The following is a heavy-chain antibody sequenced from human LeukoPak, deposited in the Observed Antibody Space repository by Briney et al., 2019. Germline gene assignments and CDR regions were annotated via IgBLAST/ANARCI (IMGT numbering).Heavy chain of an antibody. V-gene: IGHV1-2*02. CDR2: INPNSGGT. CDR1: GYTFTSYY. CDR3: ARDRSPRHYYDTSDYHGGANY. J-gene: IGHJ4*02. Sequence: GASVKVSCKASGYTFTSYYMHWVRQAPGQGLEWMGWINPNSGGTIYAQKLQGRVAMTTDTSTSTAYMELRSLRSDDTAVYYCARDRSPRHYYDTSDYHGGANYWGQGTLVTVSS. D-gene: IGHD3-22*01.